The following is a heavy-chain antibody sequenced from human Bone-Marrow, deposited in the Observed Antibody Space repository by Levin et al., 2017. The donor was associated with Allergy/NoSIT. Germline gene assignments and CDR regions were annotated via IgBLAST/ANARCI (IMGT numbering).Heavy chain of an antibody. CDR1: GFTFSSYW. D-gene: IGHD6-6*01. V-gene: IGHV3-7*01. Sequence: GGSLRLSCAASGFTFSSYWMSWVRQAPGKGLEWVANIKQDGSEKYYVDSVKGRFTISRDNAKNSLYLQMNSLRAEDTAVYYCARVGPYSSSSGDYYYGMDVWGQGTTVTVSS. J-gene: IGHJ6*02. CDR3: ARVGPYSSSSGDYYYGMDV. CDR2: IKQDGSEK.